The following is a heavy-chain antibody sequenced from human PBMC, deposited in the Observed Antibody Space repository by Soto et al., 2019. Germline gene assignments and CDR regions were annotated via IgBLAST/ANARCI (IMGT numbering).Heavy chain of an antibody. CDR1: GYTFSSYD. Sequence: QVQLVQSGAEVKKPGASVKVSCKASGYTFSSYDINWVRQATGQGLEWMGWLNPNSGDTGYAQKFQGRVTLTRNTSINTGYIELSSLTSDDTAVYYCATSGGGWYLYWGQGTLVTVSS. D-gene: IGHD6-19*01. V-gene: IGHV1-8*01. J-gene: IGHJ4*02. CDR2: LNPNSGDT. CDR3: ATSGGGWYLY.